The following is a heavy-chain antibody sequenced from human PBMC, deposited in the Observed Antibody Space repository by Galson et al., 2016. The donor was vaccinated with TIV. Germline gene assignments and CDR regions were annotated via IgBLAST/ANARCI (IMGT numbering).Heavy chain of an antibody. V-gene: IGHV3-66*04. CDR2: IYSGGST. D-gene: IGHD2-15*01. CDR3: ARHLSAADYFGMDF. J-gene: IGHJ6*02. Sequence: SLRLSCAASGFIVTDNYISWVRQAPEKGLEWVSFIYSGGSTKYADSVKGRFTISRDSSENTVFLQMNSLRGEDTAVYYCARHLSAADYFGMDFWGQGTTVTVSS. CDR1: GFIVTDNY.